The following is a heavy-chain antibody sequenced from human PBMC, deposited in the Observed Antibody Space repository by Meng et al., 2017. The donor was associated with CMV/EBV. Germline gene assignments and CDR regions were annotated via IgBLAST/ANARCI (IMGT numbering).Heavy chain of an antibody. CDR1: GFTFSSYE. Sequence: GGSLRLSCAASGFTFSSYEMNWDRQAPGKGLEWVSYISSSGSTIYYADSVKGRFTISRDNAKNSLYLQMNSLRAEDTAVYYCARVVHRNYYDMDVWGQGTTVTVSS. CDR2: ISSSGSTI. J-gene: IGHJ6*02. CDR3: ARVVHRNYYDMDV. D-gene: IGHD1-14*01. V-gene: IGHV3-48*03.